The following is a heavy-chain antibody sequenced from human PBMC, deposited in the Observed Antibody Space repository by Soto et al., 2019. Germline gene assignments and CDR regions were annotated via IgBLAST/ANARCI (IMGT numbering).Heavy chain of an antibody. CDR3: ARAGVSTRTFDD. CDR1: GYNFAGYW. Sequence: GGSLKISCTDSGYNFAGYWIAWVRPMPGEGAELIGSIYPSDSDTRYKPSFQCQVTISADKTISSAYLQWSSLRSSYTAVYYCARAGVSTRTFDDWGQGTPVTVSS. V-gene: IGHV5-51*01. D-gene: IGHD1-1*01. CDR2: IYPSDSDT. J-gene: IGHJ4*02.